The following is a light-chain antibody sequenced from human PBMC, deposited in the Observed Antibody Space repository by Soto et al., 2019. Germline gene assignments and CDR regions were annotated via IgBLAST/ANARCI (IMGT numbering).Light chain of an antibody. V-gene: IGKV3-15*01. J-gene: IGKJ1*01. CDR3: QQYFEWPPLT. CDR2: GAS. CDR1: ETVATN. Sequence: VMTQSPATLSVSPGERATLSCWASETVATNLAWYQQKPGQAPRLLISGASTRAAGISDRFRGSGSGTEFTLPISSLRSEDSAISYCQQYFEWPPLTFGQGTKVEI.